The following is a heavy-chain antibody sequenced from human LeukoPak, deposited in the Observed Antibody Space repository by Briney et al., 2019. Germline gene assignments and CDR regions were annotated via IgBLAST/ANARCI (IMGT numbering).Heavy chain of an antibody. D-gene: IGHD1-1*01. CDR3: ARGHHILSEDNWNDELFYFSADVNLDSGPGGAY. CDR2: ISAYNGNT. J-gene: IGHJ4*02. Sequence: ASVKVSCKASGYTFTSYGISWVRQAPGQGLEWMGWISAYNGNTGYAQKFQGRVTMTRNTSISTAYMELSSLRSEDTAVYYCARGHHILSEDNWNDELFYFSADVNLDSGPGGAYWGQGTLVTVSS. V-gene: IGHV1-8*02. CDR1: GYTFTSYG.